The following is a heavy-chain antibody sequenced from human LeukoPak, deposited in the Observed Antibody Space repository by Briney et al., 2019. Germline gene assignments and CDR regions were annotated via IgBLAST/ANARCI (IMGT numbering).Heavy chain of an antibody. CDR3: ARDSWDCSGSPCYPKPLDY. J-gene: IGHJ4*02. CDR1: GFTFSSYE. Sequence: GGSLRLSCAASGFTFSSYEMNWVRQAPGKGLEWVSYISSSGSTIYYADSLKGRFTISRDNAKNSLYLQMHSLRAEDTAVYYCARDSWDCSGSPCYPKPLDYWGQGTLVTVSS. D-gene: IGHD2-15*01. CDR2: ISSSGSTI. V-gene: IGHV3-48*03.